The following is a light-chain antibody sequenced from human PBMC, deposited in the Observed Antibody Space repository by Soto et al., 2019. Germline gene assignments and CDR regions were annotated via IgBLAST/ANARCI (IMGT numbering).Light chain of an antibody. V-gene: IGLV2-14*01. J-gene: IGLJ1*01. CDR1: SNDIGEYNY. CDR3: SSSTNSRTLV. CDR2: EVS. Sequence: QAALTQPASVSVSPGQSVTISCAGSSNDIGEYNYVSWYQQHPVEAPKVVIYEVSSRPSGYSNRFSGSKSGNTASLTISGLQADDEDDYSCSSSTNSRTLVFGSGTKVIV.